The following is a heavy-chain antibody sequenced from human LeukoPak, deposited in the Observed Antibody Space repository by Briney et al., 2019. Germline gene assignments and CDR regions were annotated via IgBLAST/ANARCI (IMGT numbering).Heavy chain of an antibody. Sequence: GGSLRLSCAASGFTSCAYEMNWVRQAPGKGLEWVSYISSSGSTIYYADSVKGRFTISRDKAKNSLYLQMSSLIAEDTAVYYWARASPVNYWGQGTLVTVSS. D-gene: IGHD3-10*01. CDR3: ARASPVNY. V-gene: IGHV3-48*03. CDR1: GFTSCAYE. J-gene: IGHJ4*02. CDR2: ISSSGSTI.